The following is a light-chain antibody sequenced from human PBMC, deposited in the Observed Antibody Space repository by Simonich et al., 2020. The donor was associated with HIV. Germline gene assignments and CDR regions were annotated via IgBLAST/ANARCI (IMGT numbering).Light chain of an antibody. CDR3: QHYNSYPYT. CDR2: AAS. Sequence: DILMTQSPSSLSASVGDRVTITCRASQDINNYLAWFQQKPGTAPKSLIYAASSLQSGVPSKFSGSGSGTDFALTISSLQPEDSATYYCQHYNSYPYTFGQGTKLDIK. V-gene: IGKV1-16*02. CDR1: QDINNY. J-gene: IGKJ2*01.